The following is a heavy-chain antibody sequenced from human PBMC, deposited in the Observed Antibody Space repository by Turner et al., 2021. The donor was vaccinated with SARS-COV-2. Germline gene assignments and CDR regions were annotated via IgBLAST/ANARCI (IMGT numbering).Heavy chain of an antibody. D-gene: IGHD3-10*01. CDR1: GGSISSSSYF. V-gene: IGHV4-39*01. CDR2: IYYSGTT. J-gene: IGHJ4*02. Sequence: HLQESGPGLVTPSETLSLTCTVSGGSISSSSYFWGWIRQPPTKELEWIGSIYYSGTTYYNPSLKSRVSLSIDPSKNQFSLNLTSVTAADTALFYCARQAAGQGLDYWGRGILVTVSS. CDR3: ARQAAGQGLDY.